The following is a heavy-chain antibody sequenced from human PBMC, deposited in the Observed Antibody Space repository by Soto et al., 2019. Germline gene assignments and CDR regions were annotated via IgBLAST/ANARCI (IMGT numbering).Heavy chain of an antibody. Sequence: PGGSLRLSCAASGFTFSSYGMHWVRQAPGKGLEWVAVISYDGSNKYYADSVKGRFTTSRDNSKNTLYLQMNSLRAEDTAVYYWAKGPVSPRGGVAFDIGAKGKMVTVPS. V-gene: IGHV3-30*18. J-gene: IGHJ3*02. D-gene: IGHD3-10*01. CDR1: GFTFSSYG. CDR2: ISYDGSNK. CDR3: AKGPVSPRGGVAFDI.